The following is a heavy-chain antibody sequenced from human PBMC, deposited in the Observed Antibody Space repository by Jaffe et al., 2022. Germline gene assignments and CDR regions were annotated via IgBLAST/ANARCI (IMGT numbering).Heavy chain of an antibody. CDR1: GYTFTGYY. CDR3: ARDANRAEWLRFLGGEDAFDI. V-gene: IGHV1-2*02. J-gene: IGHJ3*02. CDR2: INPNSGGT. Sequence: QVQLVQSGAEVKKPGASVKVSCKASGYTFTGYYMHWVRQAPGQGLEWMGWINPNSGGTNYAQKFQGRVTMTRDTSISTAYMELSRLRSDDTAVYYCARDANRAEWLRFLGGEDAFDIWGQGTMVTVSS. D-gene: IGHD5-12*01.